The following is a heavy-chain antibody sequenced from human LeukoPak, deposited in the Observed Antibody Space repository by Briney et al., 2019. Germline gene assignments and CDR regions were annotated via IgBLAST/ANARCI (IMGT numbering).Heavy chain of an antibody. J-gene: IGHJ3*02. V-gene: IGHV4-38-2*02. CDR2: IYHSGST. D-gene: IGHD6-19*01. Sequence: SETLSLTCTVSGYSISSGYYWGWIRQPPGKGLEWIGSIYHSGSTYYNPSLKSRVTISVDTSKNQFSLKLSSVTAADTAVYYCARALRYSSGWYGGNSAFDIWGQGTMVTASS. CDR3: ARALRYSSGWYGGNSAFDI. CDR1: GYSISSGYY.